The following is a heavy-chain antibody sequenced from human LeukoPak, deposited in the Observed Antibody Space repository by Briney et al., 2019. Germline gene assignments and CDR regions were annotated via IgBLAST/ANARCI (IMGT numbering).Heavy chain of an antibody. D-gene: IGHD3-10*01. Sequence: PSETLSLTCAVYGGSFSGYYWSWIRQPPGKGLEWIGEIKHSGSTNYNPSLKSRVTISVDTSRNQFSLKLSSVTAENTAVYYCSRDGEGGGRKVYGSGNDPFDYWGQGTLVTVSS. CDR2: IKHSGST. CDR1: GGSFSGYY. V-gene: IGHV4-34*01. CDR3: SRDGEGGGRKVYGSGNDPFDY. J-gene: IGHJ4*02.